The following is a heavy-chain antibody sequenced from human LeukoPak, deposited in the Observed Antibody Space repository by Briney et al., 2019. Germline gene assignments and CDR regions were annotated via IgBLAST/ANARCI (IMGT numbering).Heavy chain of an antibody. J-gene: IGHJ4*02. Sequence: PSETLSLTCTVSGGSISSYYWSWIRQPAGKGLEWIGHIYLSGSTNYNPSLKSRVTMSVDTSKNQFSLKLRSVTAADTAVYYCARDYRPYYYGSGSYYRYFDYWGQGTLVTVSS. V-gene: IGHV4-4*07. CDR3: ARDYRPYYYGSGSYYRYFDY. CDR2: IYLSGST. CDR1: GGSISSYY. D-gene: IGHD3-10*01.